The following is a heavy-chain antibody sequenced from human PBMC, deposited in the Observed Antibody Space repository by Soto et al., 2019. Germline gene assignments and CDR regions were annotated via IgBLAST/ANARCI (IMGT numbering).Heavy chain of an antibody. CDR1: GFTFDDYA. J-gene: IGHJ4*02. CDR2: INWNGRST. D-gene: IGHD2-2*02. Sequence: EVQLVESGGGVVRPGGSLRLSCAASGFTFDDYAMSWVRPAPGKGLEWVAGINWNGRSTTYADSLKGRFTISRDNAKNSLHLQINSLRAEDTALYFCARCSSTSCYIMASFDYWGQGTLVTVSS. V-gene: IGHV3-20*04. CDR3: ARCSSTSCYIMASFDY.